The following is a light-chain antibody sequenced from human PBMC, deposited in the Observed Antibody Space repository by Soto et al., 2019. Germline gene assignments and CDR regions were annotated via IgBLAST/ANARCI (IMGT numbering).Light chain of an antibody. J-gene: IGKJ4*01. CDR2: DAS. Sequence: EIVLTQSPATLSLSPGERATLSCRASQSVSSYLAWYQQKPGQAPRLLIYDASNRATGIPARFSGSGSGTDCTLTISSLVPEDFAVYYCQQRSNWPLTFGGGTKVEIK. CDR3: QQRSNWPLT. V-gene: IGKV3-11*01. CDR1: QSVSSY.